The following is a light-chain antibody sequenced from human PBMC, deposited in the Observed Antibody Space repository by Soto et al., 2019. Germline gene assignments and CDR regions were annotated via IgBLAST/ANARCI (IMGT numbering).Light chain of an antibody. CDR1: QSISSW. CDR3: QQYNSYPLT. Sequence: DIQMTQSPSTLSASVGDRVTITCRASQSISSWLAWYQQKRGKAPKLLIYDASSLESGVPSRFSGSGSGTEFTLTISSLQPDDFATYYCQQYNSYPLTFGGGTKVDIK. J-gene: IGKJ4*01. CDR2: DAS. V-gene: IGKV1-5*01.